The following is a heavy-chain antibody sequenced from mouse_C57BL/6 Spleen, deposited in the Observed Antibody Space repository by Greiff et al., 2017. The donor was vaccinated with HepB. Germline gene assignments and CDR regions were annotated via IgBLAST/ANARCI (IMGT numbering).Heavy chain of an antibody. D-gene: IGHD1-1*01. Sequence: EVKLMESEGGLVQPGSSMKLSCTASGFTFSDYYMAWVRQVPEKGLEWVANINYDGSSTYYLDSLKSRFIISRDNAKNILYLQMSSLKSEDTATYYCAREGVTTVVAMDWYFDVWGTGTTVTVSS. V-gene: IGHV5-16*01. CDR1: GFTFSDYY. CDR2: INYDGSST. CDR3: AREGVTTVVAMDWYFDV. J-gene: IGHJ1*03.